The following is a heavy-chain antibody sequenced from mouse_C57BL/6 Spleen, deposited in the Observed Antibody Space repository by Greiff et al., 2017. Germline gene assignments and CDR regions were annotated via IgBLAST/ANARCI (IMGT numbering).Heavy chain of an antibody. CDR1: GFTFSSYA. V-gene: IGHV5-4*01. Sequence: EVKLVESGGGLVKPGGSLTLSCAASGFTFSSYAMSWVRQTPEKRLEWVATISDGGSYTYYPDNVKGRFTISRDNATNNLYLQMSHLKSEDTAMYYGARDLFYYGSSPWFAYWGQGTLVTVSA. CDR2: ISDGGSYT. J-gene: IGHJ3*01. CDR3: ARDLFYYGSSPWFAY. D-gene: IGHD1-1*01.